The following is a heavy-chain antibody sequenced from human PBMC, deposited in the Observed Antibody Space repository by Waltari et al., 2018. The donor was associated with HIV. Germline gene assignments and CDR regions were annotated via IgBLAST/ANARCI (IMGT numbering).Heavy chain of an antibody. D-gene: IGHD6-25*01. V-gene: IGHV1-69*13. Sequence: QVQLVQSGAGVKKPGSSVKVSCKASGGSFSNSAISWVRQAPGQGLEWMGGIIPVFGTTYYSQKFQGRVTITADVSLTTAYMDLSSLGSDDTAFYFCARGAASNTFNSYFDSWGQGVLVTVSS. CDR1: GGSFSNSA. CDR3: ARGAASNTFNSYFDS. CDR2: IIPVFGTT. J-gene: IGHJ4*02.